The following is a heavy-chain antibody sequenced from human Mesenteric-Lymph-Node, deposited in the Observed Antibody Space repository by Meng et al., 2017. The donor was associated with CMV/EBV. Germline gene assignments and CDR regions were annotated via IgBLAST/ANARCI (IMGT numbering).Heavy chain of an antibody. CDR2: INAGNGNT. Sequence: KASGYNFTSYAMHWVRQAPGQRLEGMGWINAGNGNTKYSQKFQGRVTITRDTSASTAYMELSSLRSEDTAVYYCARDLLKPHSFDYWGQGTLVTVSS. CDR1: GYNFTSYA. J-gene: IGHJ4*02. V-gene: IGHV1-3*01. CDR3: ARDLLKPHSFDY.